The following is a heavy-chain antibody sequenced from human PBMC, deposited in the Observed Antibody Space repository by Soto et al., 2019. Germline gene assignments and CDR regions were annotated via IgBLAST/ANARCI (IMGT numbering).Heavy chain of an antibody. Sequence: SLTCTVSGGSISSGGYYWSWIRQHPGKGLEWIGYIYYSGSTNYNPSLKSRVTISVDTSKNQFSLKLSSVTAADTAVYYCARVYGGAFDYWGQGTLVTVSS. CDR2: IYYSGST. V-gene: IGHV4-61*08. D-gene: IGHD4-17*01. CDR1: GGSISSGGYY. J-gene: IGHJ4*02. CDR3: ARVYGGAFDY.